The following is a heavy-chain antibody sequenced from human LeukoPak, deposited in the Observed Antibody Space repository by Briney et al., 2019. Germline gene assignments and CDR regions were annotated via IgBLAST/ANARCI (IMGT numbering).Heavy chain of an antibody. J-gene: IGHJ4*02. D-gene: IGHD3-22*01. CDR1: GGSISSSSYY. CDR2: IYYSGST. CDR3: AREAYYYDSSGFTY. Sequence: PSETLSLTCTVSGGSISSSSYYWGWIRQPPGKGLEWIGSIYYSGSTYYNPSLKSRVTISVDTSKNQFSLKLSSVTAADTAVYYCAREAYYYDSSGFTYWGQGTLVTVSS. V-gene: IGHV4-39*02.